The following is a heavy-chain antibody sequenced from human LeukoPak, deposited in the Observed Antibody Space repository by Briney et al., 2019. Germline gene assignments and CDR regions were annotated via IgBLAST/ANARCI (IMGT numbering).Heavy chain of an antibody. CDR2: IRYDGSNK. V-gene: IGHV3-30*02. J-gene: IGHJ5*02. CDR1: GFTFSSYG. CDR3: AGRGTMVRGVFDP. D-gene: IGHD3-10*01. Sequence: GGSLRLSCAASGFTFSSYGMHWVRHAPGKVLEWVAFIRYDGSNKYYADSVKGRFTISRDNSKNTLYLQMNSLRAEDTAVYYCAGRGTMVRGVFDPWGQGTLVTVSS.